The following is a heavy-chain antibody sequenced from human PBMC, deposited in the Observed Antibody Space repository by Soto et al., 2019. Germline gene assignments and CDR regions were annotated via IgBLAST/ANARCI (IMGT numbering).Heavy chain of an antibody. CDR3: ARQGRGCTSTICRPFDY. V-gene: IGHV4-39*01. CDR1: GGSISSNNYY. Sequence: PSETLSLTCSVSGGSISSNNYYWGWIRQPPGRGLEWIGNIYYSGNTYYNPSLKSRVTISVDTSKSEFSVKLSSVTAADTAVYYCARQGRGCTSTICRPFDYWGQGTLVTVSS. CDR2: IYYSGNT. J-gene: IGHJ4*02. D-gene: IGHD2-2*01.